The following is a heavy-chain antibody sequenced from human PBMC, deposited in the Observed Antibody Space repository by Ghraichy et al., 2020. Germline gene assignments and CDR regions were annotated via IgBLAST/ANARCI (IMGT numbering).Heavy chain of an antibody. CDR2: TYYRSKWYN. D-gene: IGHD6-13*01. CDR1: GDSVSNNGAA. CDR3: AKSHSSATPPLYGMDV. Sequence: SQTPSLTCAISGDSVSNNGAAWNWIRQSPSRGLEWLGRTYYRSKWYNDYAVSVKSRITINADTSKNQYSLQLNSVTPEDTAVYYCAKSHSSATPPLYGMDVWGQGTTVTVSS. V-gene: IGHV6-1*01. J-gene: IGHJ6*02.